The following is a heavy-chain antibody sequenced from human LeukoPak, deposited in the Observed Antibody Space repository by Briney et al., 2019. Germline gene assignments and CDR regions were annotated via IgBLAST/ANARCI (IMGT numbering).Heavy chain of an antibody. V-gene: IGHV3-23*01. J-gene: IGHJ4*02. Sequence: GGSLRLSCAASGFTFSSYAMSWVRQASGKGLEWVSAISGSGGSTYYADSVKGRFTISRDNSKNTLYLQMNSLRAEDTAVYYCAKSLGRLWYRYFDYWGQGTLVTVSS. D-gene: IGHD5-18*01. CDR1: GFTFSSYA. CDR2: ISGSGGST. CDR3: AKSLGRLWYRYFDY.